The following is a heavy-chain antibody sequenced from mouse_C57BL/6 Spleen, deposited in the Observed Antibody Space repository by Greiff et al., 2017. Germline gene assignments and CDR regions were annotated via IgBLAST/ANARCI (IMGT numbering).Heavy chain of an antibody. J-gene: IGHJ2*01. V-gene: IGHV5-9-1*02. CDR2: ISSGGDYI. Sequence: EVQGVESGEGLVKPGGSLKLSCAASGFTFSSYAMSWVRQTPEKRLEWVAYISSGGDYIYYADTVKGRFTISRDNARNTLYLQMSSLKSEDTAMYYCTRITTVPYFDYWGQGTTLTVSS. CDR3: TRITTVPYFDY. CDR1: GFTFSSYA. D-gene: IGHD1-1*01.